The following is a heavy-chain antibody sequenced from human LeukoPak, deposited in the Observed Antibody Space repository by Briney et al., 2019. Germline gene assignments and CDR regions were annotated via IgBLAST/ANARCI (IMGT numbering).Heavy chain of an antibody. V-gene: IGHV3-30*04. CDR3: ARAPRGYSYGYALDY. Sequence: GRSLRLSCAASGFTFSSYAMHWVRQAPGKGLEWVAVISYDGSNKYYADSVKGRFTISRDNSKNTLYLQMNSLRAEDTAVYYSARAPRGYSYGYALDYWGQGTLVTVSS. CDR1: GFTFSSYA. CDR2: ISYDGSNK. J-gene: IGHJ4*02. D-gene: IGHD5-18*01.